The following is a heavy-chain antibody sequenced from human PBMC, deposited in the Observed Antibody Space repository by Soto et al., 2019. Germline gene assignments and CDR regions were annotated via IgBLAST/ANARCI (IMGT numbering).Heavy chain of an antibody. J-gene: IGHJ3*02. Sequence: ASVKVSCKASGYTFTSYYMHWVRQAPGQGLEWMGIINPSGGSTSYAQKFQGRVTMTRDTSTSTVYMELSSLRSEDTAVYYCARRGYYYDSSGSGPHDAFDIWGQGTMVTVSS. CDR1: GYTFTSYY. CDR3: ARRGYYYDSSGSGPHDAFDI. CDR2: INPSGGST. V-gene: IGHV1-46*03. D-gene: IGHD3-22*01.